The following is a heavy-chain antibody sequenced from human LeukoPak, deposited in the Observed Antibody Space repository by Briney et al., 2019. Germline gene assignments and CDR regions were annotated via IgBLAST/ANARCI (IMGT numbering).Heavy chain of an antibody. V-gene: IGHV5-10-1*01. J-gene: IGHJ4*02. D-gene: IGHD3-10*01. CDR3: ARRAAMVRGVYYFDY. Sequence: GESLRISCKGSGYSFTSYWISWVRQMPGKGLEWMGRIDPSDSYTNYSPSFQGHVTIPADKSISTAYLQWSSLKASDTAMYYCARRAAMVRGVYYFDYWGQGTLVTVSS. CDR1: GYSFTSYW. CDR2: IDPSDSYT.